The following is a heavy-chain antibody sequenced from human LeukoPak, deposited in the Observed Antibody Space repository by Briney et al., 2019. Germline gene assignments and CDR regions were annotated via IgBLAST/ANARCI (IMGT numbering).Heavy chain of an antibody. CDR3: ANPRVDCSGGSCYSSFGY. V-gene: IGHV3-30-3*01. CDR1: GFTFSSYA. D-gene: IGHD2-15*01. CDR2: ISYDGSNK. Sequence: GGSLRLSCAASGFTFSSYAMHWVRQAPGKGLEWVAVISYDGSNKYYADSVKGRFTISRDNSKNTLYLQMNSLRAEDTAVYYCANPRVDCSGGSCYSSFGYWGQGTLVTVSS. J-gene: IGHJ4*02.